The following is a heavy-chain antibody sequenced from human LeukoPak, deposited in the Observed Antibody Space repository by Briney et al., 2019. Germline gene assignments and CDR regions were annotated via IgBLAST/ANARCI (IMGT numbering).Heavy chain of an antibody. D-gene: IGHD3-22*01. V-gene: IGHV1-46*01. CDR2: INPSGGST. Sequence: GASVKVSCKASGYTFTSYYMHWVRQAPGQGLEWMGIINPSGGSTSYAQKFQGRVTMTRDMSTSTVYMELSSLRSEETAVYYCARELGSYYYDSSGWDDAFDIWGQGTMVTVFS. CDR3: ARELGSYYYDSSGWDDAFDI. J-gene: IGHJ3*02. CDR1: GYTFTSYY.